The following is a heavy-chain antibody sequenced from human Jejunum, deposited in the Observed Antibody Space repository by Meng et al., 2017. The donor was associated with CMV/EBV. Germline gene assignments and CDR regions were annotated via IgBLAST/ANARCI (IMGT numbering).Heavy chain of an antibody. CDR1: GLTFSDQY. CDR2: ISSSGDYT. D-gene: IGHD1-26*01. J-gene: IGHJ4*02. V-gene: IGHV3-11*06. Sequence: QVERLESGGGLVKPGGSLRLSCAASGLTFSDQYMSWFRQAPGKGLELISYISSSGDYTNYADSVRGRFTVSRDNAENSLYLQLNSLRAEDTALYYCTTVHYYAINYWGQGTLVTVSS. CDR3: TTVHYYAINY.